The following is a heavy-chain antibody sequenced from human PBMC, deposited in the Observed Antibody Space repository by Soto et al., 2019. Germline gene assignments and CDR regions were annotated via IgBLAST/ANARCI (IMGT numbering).Heavy chain of an antibody. CDR3: RRSSRYSTDV. V-gene: IGHV4-59*08. CDR1: ADSLSSYY. Sequence: SETLSLTCTVSADSLSSYYWSWIRQPPGKGLEWIGYIYYSGNTYYNPSLNSQVTISVDTSKNQFSLNVISVTAADTAVYYCRRSSRYSTDVWGQGTTVTVSS. J-gene: IGHJ6*02. CDR2: IYYSGNT. D-gene: IGHD6-13*01.